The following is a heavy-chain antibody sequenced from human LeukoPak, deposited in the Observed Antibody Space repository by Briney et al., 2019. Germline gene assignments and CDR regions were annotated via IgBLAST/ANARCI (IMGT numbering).Heavy chain of an antibody. V-gene: IGHV3-21*01. Sequence: GGSLRLSCAASGFTFSSYSMNWVRQAPGKGLEWVSSISSSSSYIYYADSVKGRFTISRDNAKNSLYLQMNSLRAEDTAVYYCARDMSSWYYSYAYWGQGTLVTVSS. D-gene: IGHD6-13*01. J-gene: IGHJ4*02. CDR1: GFTFSSYS. CDR2: ISSSSSYI. CDR3: ARDMSSWYYSYAY.